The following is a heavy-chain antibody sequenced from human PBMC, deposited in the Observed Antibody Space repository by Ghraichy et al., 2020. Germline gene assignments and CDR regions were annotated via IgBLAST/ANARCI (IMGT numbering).Heavy chain of an antibody. CDR1: GFSLSTGRVG. CDR3: AHRASHWGYTWFDP. Sequence: SGPTLVKPTQTLTLTCTFSGFSLSTGRVGVGWIRQPPGKALEWLAVIYWDDDKRYSPSLKSRLTITKDTSKNQVVLTMTNMDPVDTATHYCAHRASHWGYTWFDPWGQGTLVTVSS. V-gene: IGHV2-5*02. CDR2: IYWDDDK. D-gene: IGHD7-27*01. J-gene: IGHJ5*02.